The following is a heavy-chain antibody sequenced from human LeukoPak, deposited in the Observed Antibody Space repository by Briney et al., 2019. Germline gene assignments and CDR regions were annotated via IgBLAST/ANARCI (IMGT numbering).Heavy chain of an antibody. CDR2: ISSSGSTI. CDR1: GFTFSDYY. J-gene: IGHJ1*01. Sequence: KTGGSLRLSCAASGFTFSDYYMSWIRQAPGKGLEWVSYISSSGSTIYYADSVKGRFTISRDNAKNSLYLQMNSLRAEDTAVYYCARVDFGYSYDSSGYPGSEYFQHWGQGTLVTVSS. CDR3: ARVDFGYSYDSSGYPGSEYFQH. V-gene: IGHV3-11*01. D-gene: IGHD3-22*01.